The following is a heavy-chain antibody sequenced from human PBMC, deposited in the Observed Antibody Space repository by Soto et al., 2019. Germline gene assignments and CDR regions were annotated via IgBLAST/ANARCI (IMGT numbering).Heavy chain of an antibody. D-gene: IGHD3-16*02. CDR1: GFTFSSYA. J-gene: IGHJ5*02. V-gene: IGHV3-23*01. CDR3: AKSGFGDYVWGSYPTGWLDP. Sequence: PGGSLRLSCAASGFTFSSYAMSWVRQAPGKGLEWVSAISGSGGSTYYADSVKGRFTISRDNSKNTLYLQMNSLRAEDTAVYYCAKSGFGDYVWGSYPTGWLDPWGQGTLVTVSS. CDR2: ISGSGGST.